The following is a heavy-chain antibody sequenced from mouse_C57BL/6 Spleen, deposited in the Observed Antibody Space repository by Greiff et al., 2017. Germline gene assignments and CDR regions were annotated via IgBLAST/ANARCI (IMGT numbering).Heavy chain of an antibody. Sequence: QVQLQQPGAELVRPGTSVKLSCKASGYTFTSYWMHWVKQRPGQGLECIGVIDPSDSYTNYNQKFKGKATLTVDTSSSTAYMQLSSLTSEDSAVYYCAYDGAFAYWGQGTLVTVSA. J-gene: IGHJ3*01. V-gene: IGHV1-59*01. D-gene: IGHD2-3*01. CDR3: AYDGAFAY. CDR1: GYTFTSYW. CDR2: IDPSDSYT.